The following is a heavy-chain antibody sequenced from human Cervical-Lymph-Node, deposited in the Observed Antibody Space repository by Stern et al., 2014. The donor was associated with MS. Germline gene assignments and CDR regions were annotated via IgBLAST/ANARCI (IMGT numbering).Heavy chain of an antibody. J-gene: IGHJ4*02. CDR1: GGTFTNSA. CDR2: SIPILGTT. Sequence: VQLVESGAEVKKPGSSVKVSCKASGGTFTNSAIAWVRLAPGQGLEWMGGSIPILGTTDYAQRSQGRVTIDADDSMDVIYMEVNSLSSEDTAVYYCARDRSLGVTPFFDSWGQGTLVTVSS. V-gene: IGHV1-69*01. D-gene: IGHD3-16*01. CDR3: ARDRSLGVTPFFDS.